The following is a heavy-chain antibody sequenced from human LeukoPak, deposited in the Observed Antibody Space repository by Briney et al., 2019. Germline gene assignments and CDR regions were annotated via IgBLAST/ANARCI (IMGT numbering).Heavy chain of an antibody. J-gene: IGHJ4*02. D-gene: IGHD5-12*01. Sequence: GGSLRLSCAASGFTFGSYGMHWVRQAPAKGLEWVAVISFDGRNTYYADSVKSRFTISRDDSKNTLYLQMNSLRADDTAVYYCAKGGVATVDYLDYWGQGTLVTVSS. CDR1: GFTFGSYG. CDR2: ISFDGRNT. V-gene: IGHV3-30*18. CDR3: AKGGVATVDYLDY.